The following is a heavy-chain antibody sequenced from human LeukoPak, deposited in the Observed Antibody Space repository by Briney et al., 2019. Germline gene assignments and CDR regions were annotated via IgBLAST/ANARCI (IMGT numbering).Heavy chain of an antibody. CDR1: GSTFTSYY. Sequence: ASVKVSCKASGSTFTSYYMHWVRHRPGQGLEWMGIINPSGGSTSYAQKFQGRVTMTTDTSTSTVYMALSSLRSDDTTAYYCARGGSIAAAGDQYYFDYWGQGTLVTVSS. CDR2: INPSGGST. D-gene: IGHD6-13*01. CDR3: ARGGSIAAAGDQYYFDY. V-gene: IGHV1-46*01. J-gene: IGHJ4*02.